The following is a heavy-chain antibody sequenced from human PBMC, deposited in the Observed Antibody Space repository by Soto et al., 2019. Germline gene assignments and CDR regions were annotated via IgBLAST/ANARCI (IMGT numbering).Heavy chain of an antibody. Sequence: PGGSQRLSCAASGFNFSNHWMHWVRQRPGEGLVWVSRITSDGKSKAYAESVKGRFAISRDNAKNTLYLQMNGLTAEDTAVYYCARESGDWPLNWFDPWGQGTLVTVSS. J-gene: IGHJ5*02. CDR2: ITSDGKSK. CDR3: ARESGDWPLNWFDP. CDR1: GFNFSNHW. V-gene: IGHV3-74*01. D-gene: IGHD2-21*02.